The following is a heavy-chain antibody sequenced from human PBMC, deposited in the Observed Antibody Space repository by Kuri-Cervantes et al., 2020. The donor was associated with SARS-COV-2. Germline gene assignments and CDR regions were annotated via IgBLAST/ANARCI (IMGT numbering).Heavy chain of an antibody. CDR2: ISSSSSYI. D-gene: IGHD3-10*01. J-gene: IGHJ2*01. CDR1: GFTFSSYS. CDR3: ARGCGEWLRYWYFDL. V-gene: IGHV3-21*01. Sequence: GGSLRLSCAASGFTFSSYSMNWVRQAPGKGLEWVSSISSSSSYIYYADSVKGRFTISRDNAKNSLYLQMNSLRAEDTAVYYCARGCGEWLRYWYFDLWGRGTLVTVSS.